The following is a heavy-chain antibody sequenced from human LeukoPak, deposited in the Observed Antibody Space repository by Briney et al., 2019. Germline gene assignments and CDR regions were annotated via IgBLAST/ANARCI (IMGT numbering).Heavy chain of an antibody. D-gene: IGHD3-10*01. J-gene: IGHJ5*02. CDR1: GGSISSGSYY. V-gene: IGHV4-61*02. Sequence: SETLSLTCTVSGGSISSGSYYWSWIRQHAGKGLEWIGRIYTSGSTNYNPSLKSRVTISVDTSKNQFSLKLSSVTAADTAVYYCARDRSDYYGSGSYQSPWGQGTLVTVSS. CDR2: IYTSGST. CDR3: ARDRSDYYGSGSYQSP.